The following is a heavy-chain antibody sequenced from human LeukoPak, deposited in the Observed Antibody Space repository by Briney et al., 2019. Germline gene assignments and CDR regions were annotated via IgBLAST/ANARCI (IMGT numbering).Heavy chain of an antibody. D-gene: IGHD3-10*01. CDR3: ARETLAITMVRDRYYYYYYMDV. CDR2: INHSGST. Sequence: SETLSLTCAVYGGSFSGYYWSWIRQPPGKGLEWIGEINHSGSTNYNPSLKSRVTISLDTSKNQFSLKLSSVTAADTAVYYCARETLAITMVRDRYYYYYYMDVWGKGTTVTISS. J-gene: IGHJ6*03. V-gene: IGHV4-34*01. CDR1: GGSFSGYY.